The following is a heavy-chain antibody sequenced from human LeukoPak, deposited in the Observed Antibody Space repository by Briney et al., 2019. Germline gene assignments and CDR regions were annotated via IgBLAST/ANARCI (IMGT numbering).Heavy chain of an antibody. J-gene: IGHJ6*03. V-gene: IGHV4-39*07. CDR2: IYYSGST. CDR1: GGSISSSSYY. CDR3: ARYLNGDYYYYYMDV. D-gene: IGHD4-17*01. Sequence: SETLSLTCTVSGGSISSSSYYWGWIRQPPGKGLEWIGSIYYSGSTYYNPSLKSRVTISVDTSKNQFSLKLSSVTAADTAVYYCARYLNGDYYYYYMDVWGKGTTVTISS.